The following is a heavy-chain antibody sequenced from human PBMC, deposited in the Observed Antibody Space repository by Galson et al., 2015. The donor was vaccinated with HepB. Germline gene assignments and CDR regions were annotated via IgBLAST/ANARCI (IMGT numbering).Heavy chain of an antibody. CDR2: IYNSNTY. CDR1: GFTFSTYS. Sequence: SLRLSCAASGFTFSTYSMNWVRQAPGGGLEWVSSIYNSNTYYAESLKGRFTISRDTAENSLFLQMNSLRAEDTAVYYCARDGGGLYQGDYFDYWSQGTLVIVSS. D-gene: IGHD2-21*01. V-gene: IGHV3-21*01. CDR3: ARDGGGLYQGDYFDY. J-gene: IGHJ4*02.